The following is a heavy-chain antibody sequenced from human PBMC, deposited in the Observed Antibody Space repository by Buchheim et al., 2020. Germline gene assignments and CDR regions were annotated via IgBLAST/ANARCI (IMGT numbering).Heavy chain of an antibody. Sequence: QVQLVESGGGVVQPGRSLRLSCAASGFTFSSYGMHWVRQAPGKGLEWVAVISYDGSNKYYADSVKGRFTISRDNSKNTLYLQMNSLRAEDTAVYYCAKVADCGGDCPNWFDPWGQGTL. CDR1: GFTFSSYG. CDR3: AKVADCGGDCPNWFDP. J-gene: IGHJ5*02. D-gene: IGHD2-21*02. CDR2: ISYDGSNK. V-gene: IGHV3-30*18.